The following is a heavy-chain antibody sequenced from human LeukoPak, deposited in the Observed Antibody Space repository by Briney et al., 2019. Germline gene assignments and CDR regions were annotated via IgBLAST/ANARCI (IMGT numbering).Heavy chain of an antibody. J-gene: IGHJ4*02. D-gene: IGHD3-10*01. CDR2: IGDSGATT. CDR3: ASFHYYGSGAYYLSY. V-gene: IGHV3-23*01. Sequence: GGSLRLSCAASGFTLSSYAMTWVRQAPGKGLEWVSDIGDSGATTYYADSVKGRFTISRDNSKNTLYLQMSGLRAEDTAVYFCASFHYYGSGAYYLSYWGQGTLVTVSS. CDR1: GFTLSSYA.